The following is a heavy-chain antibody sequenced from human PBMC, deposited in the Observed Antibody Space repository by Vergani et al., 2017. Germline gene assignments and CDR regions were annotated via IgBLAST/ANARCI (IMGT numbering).Heavy chain of an antibody. CDR1: GFTFSSYS. D-gene: IGHD3-10*01. CDR2: ISSSSSTI. J-gene: IGHJ3*02. V-gene: IGHV3-48*01. Sequence: EVQLVESGGGLVQPGGSLRLSCAASGFTFSSYSMNWVRQAPGKGLEWVSYISSSSSTIYYADSVKGRFTISRDNAKNSLYLQMNSLRAEDTAVYYCAGDGVTMVRDDALDIWGQGTMVTVSS. CDR3: AGDGVTMVRDDALDI.